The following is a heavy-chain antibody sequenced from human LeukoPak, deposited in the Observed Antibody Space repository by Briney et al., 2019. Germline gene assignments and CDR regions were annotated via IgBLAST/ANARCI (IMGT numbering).Heavy chain of an antibody. Sequence: SETLSLTCTVSGGSISCGDYYWSWIRQPPGKGLEWIGYIYYSGSTYYNPSLKSRVTISVDTSKNQFSLKLSSVTAADTAVYYCARVEAMELFDYWGQGTLVTVSS. CDR3: ARVEAMELFDY. J-gene: IGHJ4*02. CDR1: GGSISCGDYY. V-gene: IGHV4-30-4*01. D-gene: IGHD1-7*01. CDR2: IYYSGST.